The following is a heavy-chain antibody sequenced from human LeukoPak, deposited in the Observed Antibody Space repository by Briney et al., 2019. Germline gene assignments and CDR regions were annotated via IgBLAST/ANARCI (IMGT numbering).Heavy chain of an antibody. CDR3: ARVDGVTAIPSDY. D-gene: IGHD2-21*02. CDR1: GYSISGGYY. Sequence: PSETLSLTCTVSGYSISGGYYWGWIRQPPGKGLEWIGSIYHSGSTYYNPSLKSRVTISVDTSKNQFSLKLSSVTAADTAVYYCARVDGVTAIPSDYWGQGTLVTVSS. V-gene: IGHV4-38-2*02. J-gene: IGHJ4*02. CDR2: IYHSGST.